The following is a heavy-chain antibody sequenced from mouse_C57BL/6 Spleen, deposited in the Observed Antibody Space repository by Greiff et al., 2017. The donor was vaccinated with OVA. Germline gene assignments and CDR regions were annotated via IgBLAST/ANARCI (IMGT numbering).Heavy chain of an antibody. J-gene: IGHJ2*01. Sequence: VKLMESGPELVKPGASVKISCKASGYSFTSYYIHWVKQRPGQGLEWIGWIYPGSGNTKYNEKFKGKATLTADTSSSTAYMQLSSLTSEDSAVYYCAREGTGFDYWGQGTTLTVSS. CDR2: IYPGSGNT. V-gene: IGHV1-66*01. CDR3: AREGTGFDY. D-gene: IGHD4-1*01. CDR1: GYSFTSYY.